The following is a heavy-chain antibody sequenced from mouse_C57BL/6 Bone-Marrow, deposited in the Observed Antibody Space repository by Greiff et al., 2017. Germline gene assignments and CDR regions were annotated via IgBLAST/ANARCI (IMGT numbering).Heavy chain of an antibody. D-gene: IGHD2-3*01. J-gene: IGHJ3*01. Sequence: VQLQQPGAELVMPGASVKLSCKASGYTFTSYWMHWVKQRPGQGLEWIGEIDPSDSYTNYNQKFKGKSTLTVDKSSSTAYMQLSSLTSEDSAVYYCARFCDGYSWFAYWGQGTLVTVSA. V-gene: IGHV1-69*01. CDR2: IDPSDSYT. CDR3: ARFCDGYSWFAY. CDR1: GYTFTSYW.